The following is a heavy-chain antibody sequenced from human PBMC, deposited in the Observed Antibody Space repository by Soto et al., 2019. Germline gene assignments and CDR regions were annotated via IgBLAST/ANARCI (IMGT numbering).Heavy chain of an antibody. V-gene: IGHV1-18*01. J-gene: IGHJ4*02. CDR2: ISAYNGNT. Sequence: GASVKVSCKASGYTFTSYGISWVRQAPGQGLEWMGWISAYNGNTNYAQKLQGRVTMTTDTSTSTAYMELRSLRSDDTAVYYCARDLGITMVRGVITPLGYWGQGTLVTVS. D-gene: IGHD3-10*01. CDR1: GYTFTSYG. CDR3: ARDLGITMVRGVITPLGY.